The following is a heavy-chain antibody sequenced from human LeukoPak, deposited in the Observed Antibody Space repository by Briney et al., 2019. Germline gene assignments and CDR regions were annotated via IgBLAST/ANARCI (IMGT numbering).Heavy chain of an antibody. CDR2: IYHSGST. CDR3: ASLPTNTVTHDY. D-gene: IGHD4-23*01. CDR1: GYSISSSYY. Sequence: SETLSLTCADSGYSISSSYYWGWIRQPPGKGLEWIGTIYHSGSTHYNPSLKSRVTLSVDTSKNQFSLKLRSVTAADTAVYYCASLPTNTVTHDYWGQGTLVTVSS. J-gene: IGHJ4*02. V-gene: IGHV4-38-2*01.